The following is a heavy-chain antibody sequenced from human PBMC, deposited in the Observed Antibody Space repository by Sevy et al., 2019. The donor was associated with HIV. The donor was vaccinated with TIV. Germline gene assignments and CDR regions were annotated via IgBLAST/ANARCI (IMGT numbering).Heavy chain of an antibody. J-gene: IGHJ6*02. CDR3: AGRFCGGAKCYEDYYFAMDV. D-gene: IGHD3-3*01. CDR2: INPDTGVT. CDR1: EYTFTGYY. Sequence: ASVKVSCKASEYTFTGYYIHWVRQAPGQGLEWMGCINPDTGVTSYVQKLQGRVSMTRDTSISTDYMELRSLSPDGTAGYFCAGRFCGGAKCYEDYYFAMDVWGQGATVTVSS. V-gene: IGHV1-2*02.